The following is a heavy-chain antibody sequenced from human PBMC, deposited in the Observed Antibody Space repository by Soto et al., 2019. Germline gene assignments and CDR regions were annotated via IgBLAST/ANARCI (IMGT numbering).Heavy chain of an antibody. Sequence: GGSLRLSCAASGFTFSSYSMNWVRQAPGKGLEWVSYISSSSSTIYYADSVKGRFTISRNNAKNSLYLQMNSLRDEDTAVYYCARPEYSSSSYGMDVWGQGTTVTSP. CDR1: GFTFSSYS. CDR3: ARPEYSSSSYGMDV. CDR2: ISSSSSTI. D-gene: IGHD6-6*01. J-gene: IGHJ6*02. V-gene: IGHV3-48*02.